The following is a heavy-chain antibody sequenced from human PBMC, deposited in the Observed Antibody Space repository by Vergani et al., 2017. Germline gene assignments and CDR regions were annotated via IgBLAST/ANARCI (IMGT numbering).Heavy chain of an antibody. Sequence: QVQLVESGGGVVQPGRSLRLSCAASGFTFTSYGMHWVRQAPGKGLEWVAVIWYDGSKKYYTDSVKGRFTISRDNSKTTLYLKMNSLRAEDTAVYYCARELRAGLRCLEWFPTDYGMDVWGQGTTVTVSS. CDR2: IWYDGSKK. V-gene: IGHV3-33*01. CDR1: GFTFTSYG. J-gene: IGHJ6*02. D-gene: IGHD3-3*01. CDR3: ARELRAGLRCLEWFPTDYGMDV.